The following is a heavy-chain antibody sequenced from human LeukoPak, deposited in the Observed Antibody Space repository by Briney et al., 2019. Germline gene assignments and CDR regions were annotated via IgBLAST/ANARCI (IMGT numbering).Heavy chain of an antibody. V-gene: IGHV4-38-2*02. CDR3: VRYCSSTTCYTRAADY. CDR2: IYHSGST. Sequence: SETLSLTCTVSGYSISSGYYWGWIRQPPGKGLEWIGSIYHSGSTYYNPSLKSRVTISVDTSKNQFSLKLSSVTAADTAVYYCVRYCSSTTCYTRAADYWGQGTLVTVSS. J-gene: IGHJ4*02. D-gene: IGHD2-2*02. CDR1: GYSISSGYY.